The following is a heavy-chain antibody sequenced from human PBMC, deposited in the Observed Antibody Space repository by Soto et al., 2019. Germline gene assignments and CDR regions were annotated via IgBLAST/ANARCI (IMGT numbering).Heavy chain of an antibody. CDR3: TRVGITIFGVDPYGMDV. CDR2: IRSKAYGGTT. V-gene: IGHV3-49*04. D-gene: IGHD3-3*01. CDR1: GFTFGDYA. Sequence: GGSLRLSCTASGFTFGDYAMSWVRQAPGKGPEWVGFIRSKAYGGTTEYAASVKGRFTISRDDSKSIAYLQMNSLKTEDTAVYYCTRVGITIFGVDPYGMDVWGQGTTVTVSS. J-gene: IGHJ6*02.